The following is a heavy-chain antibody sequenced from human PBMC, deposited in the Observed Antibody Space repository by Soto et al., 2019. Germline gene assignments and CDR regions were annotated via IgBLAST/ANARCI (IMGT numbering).Heavy chain of an antibody. CDR1: GYTFTSYG. V-gene: IGHV1-18*01. D-gene: IGHD2-15*01. CDR3: ARDRASSLGYCSGGSCDWFDP. Sequence: GASVKVSCKASGYTFTSYGISWVRQAPGQGLEWMGWISAYNGNTNYAQKLQGRVTMTTDTSTSTAYMELRSLRSDDTAVYYCARDRASSLGYCSGGSCDWFDPWGQGTLVTVS. J-gene: IGHJ5*02. CDR2: ISAYNGNT.